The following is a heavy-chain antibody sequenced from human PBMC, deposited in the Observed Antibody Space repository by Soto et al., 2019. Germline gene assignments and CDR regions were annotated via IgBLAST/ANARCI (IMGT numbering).Heavy chain of an antibody. V-gene: IGHV4-59*01. CDR3: ARAPRDAIPGY. Sequence: PSETLSLTCTVSNGSINNYYWKWIRQSPGKGLEWIGIVYYSGGPNSNPSFKCRVTISRHTSKSQFSLRLSSVTAADTAVYYCARAPRDAIPGYWGQGTLVTV. J-gene: IGHJ4*02. D-gene: IGHD2-2*01. CDR2: VYYSGGP. CDR1: NGSINNYY.